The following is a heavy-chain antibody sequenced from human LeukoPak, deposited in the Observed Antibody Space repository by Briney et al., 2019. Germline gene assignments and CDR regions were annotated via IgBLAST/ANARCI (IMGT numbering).Heavy chain of an antibody. J-gene: IGHJ5*02. D-gene: IGHD3-10*01. CDR2: ISGDGSDT. Sequence: PGGSLRLSCAASGFTARHYWMHWVRQAPGKGLVWLSRISGDGSDTTYADSVKGRFTISRDNARNTLDLQMNSLRVEDTAVYYCVGWGSDESWGQGTLVTVSS. CDR3: VGWGSDES. V-gene: IGHV3-74*01. CDR1: GFTARHYW.